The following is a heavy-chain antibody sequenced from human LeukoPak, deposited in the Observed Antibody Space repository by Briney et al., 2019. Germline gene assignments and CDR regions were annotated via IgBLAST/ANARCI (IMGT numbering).Heavy chain of an antibody. J-gene: IGHJ5*02. Sequence: GGSLRLSCAASGFTFSSYAMSWVRQAPGKGLEWVSAISGSGGSPYYADSVKGRFTISRDNSKNTLYLQMNSLRAEDTAVYYCAKDPAPGDWFDPWGQGTLVTVSS. CDR3: AKDPAPGDWFDP. CDR2: ISGSGGSP. CDR1: GFTFSSYA. V-gene: IGHV3-23*01.